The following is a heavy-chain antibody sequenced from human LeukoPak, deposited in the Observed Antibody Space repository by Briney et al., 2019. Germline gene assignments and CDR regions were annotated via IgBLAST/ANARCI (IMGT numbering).Heavy chain of an antibody. J-gene: IGHJ6*04. D-gene: IGHD1-26*01. CDR2: ISSSGSTI. Sequence: QPGGSLRLSCAASGFTFSSYEMNWVRQAPGKGLEWVSYISSSGSTIYYADSVKGRFTISRDNAKNSLYLQMNSLRAEDTAVYYCAREAGRGMDVWGKGTTVTVSS. CDR1: GFTFSSYE. CDR3: AREAGRGMDV. V-gene: IGHV3-48*03.